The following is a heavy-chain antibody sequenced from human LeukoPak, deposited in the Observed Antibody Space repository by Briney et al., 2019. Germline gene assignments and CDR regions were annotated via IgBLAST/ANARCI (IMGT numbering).Heavy chain of an antibody. CDR2: IYYSGST. CDR1: LGSISSSSYY. D-gene: IGHD3-16*01. Sequence: SETLSLTCTVSLGSISSSSYYWGWIRQPPGKGLEWIGSIYYSGSTYYNPSLKSRVTISVDTSKNQFSLKLSSVTAADTAVYYCASKGGNYFDYWGQGTLVTVSS. J-gene: IGHJ4*02. V-gene: IGHV4-39*01. CDR3: ASKGGNYFDY.